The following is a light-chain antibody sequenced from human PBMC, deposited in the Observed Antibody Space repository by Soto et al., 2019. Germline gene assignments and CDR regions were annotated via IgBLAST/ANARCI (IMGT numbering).Light chain of an antibody. Sequence: EIVLTQSPGTLSLSPGERAALSCRASQRVSSSYLAWYQQKPGQAPRLLIYGASSRATDIPDRFSGSGSGTDFTLTLSRLEPEDFAVYYCQQYGSSPLTFGGGTTVEIK. CDR2: GAS. V-gene: IGKV3-20*01. CDR3: QQYGSSPLT. J-gene: IGKJ4*01. CDR1: QRVSSSY.